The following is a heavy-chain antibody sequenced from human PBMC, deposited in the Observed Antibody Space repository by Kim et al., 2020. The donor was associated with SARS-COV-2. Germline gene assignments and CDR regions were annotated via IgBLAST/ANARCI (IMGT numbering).Heavy chain of an antibody. Sequence: SNPSHKSRVTIAVDTSKNQFSLKLSSVTAADTAVYYCARPGGYSSGYLDIWGQGTMVTVSS. J-gene: IGHJ3*02. CDR3: ARPGGYSSGYLDI. V-gene: IGHV4-61*07. D-gene: IGHD3-22*01.